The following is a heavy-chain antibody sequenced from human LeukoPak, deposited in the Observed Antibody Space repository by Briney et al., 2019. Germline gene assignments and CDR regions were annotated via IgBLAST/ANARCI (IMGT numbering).Heavy chain of an antibody. J-gene: IGHJ5*02. CDR1: GYTFTGYY. Sequence: ASVKVSCKASGYTFTGYYMHWVRQAPGQGLEWMGWINPNSGGTNYAQKFQGRVTMTRDTSISTAYMELRSLRSDDTAVYYCARKREYSSSWYSYWFDPWGQGTLVTVSS. CDR2: INPNSGGT. CDR3: ARKREYSSSWYSYWFDP. V-gene: IGHV1-2*02. D-gene: IGHD6-13*01.